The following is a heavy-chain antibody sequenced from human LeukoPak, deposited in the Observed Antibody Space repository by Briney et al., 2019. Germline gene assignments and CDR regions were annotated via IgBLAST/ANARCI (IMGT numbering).Heavy chain of an antibody. CDR3: ARDGGDYYYYGMDV. J-gene: IGHJ6*02. D-gene: IGHD2-15*01. V-gene: IGHV3-33*01. Sequence: PGRSLRLSCAASGFTFSSYGMHWVRQAPGKGLEWVAVIWYDGSNKYYADSVKGRSTISRDNSKNTLYLQMNSLRAEDTAVYYCARDGGDYYYYGMDVWGQGTTVTVSS. CDR2: IWYDGSNK. CDR1: GFTFSSYG.